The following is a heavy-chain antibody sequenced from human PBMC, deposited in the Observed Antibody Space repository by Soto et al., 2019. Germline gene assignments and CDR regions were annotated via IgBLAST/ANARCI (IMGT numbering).Heavy chain of an antibody. J-gene: IGHJ5*02. Sequence: SETLSLTCTVSGGSISSSSYYWGWIRQPPGKGQEWIGSIYYSGSTYYNPSLKSRVVISIDTSRNQFSLRLNSLTAADRAVYFCARGVTVFGLVSRFWFDPWGQGTVVTVSS. CDR3: ARGVTVFGLVSRFWFDP. D-gene: IGHD3-3*01. CDR2: IYYSGST. CDR1: GGSISSSSYY. V-gene: IGHV4-39*01.